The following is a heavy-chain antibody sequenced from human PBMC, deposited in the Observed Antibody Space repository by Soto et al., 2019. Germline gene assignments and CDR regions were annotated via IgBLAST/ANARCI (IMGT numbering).Heavy chain of an antibody. V-gene: IGHV4-39*01. D-gene: IGHD3-10*01. Sequence: QLQLQESGPGLVKPSETLSLTCTVSGGSISSSSYYWGWIRQPPGKGLEWIGSIYYSGSTYYNPSLKCRVTIPVDTSKNQFSLKLSSVTAADTAVYYCATPLLWFGEPVDYWGQGTLVTVSS. CDR3: ATPLLWFGEPVDY. J-gene: IGHJ4*02. CDR2: IYYSGST. CDR1: GGSISSSSYY.